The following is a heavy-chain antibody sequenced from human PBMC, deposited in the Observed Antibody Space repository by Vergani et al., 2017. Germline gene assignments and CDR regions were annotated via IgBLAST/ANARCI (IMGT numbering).Heavy chain of an antibody. V-gene: IGHV4-38-2*02. D-gene: IGHD3-9*01. CDR2: IYHSGST. CDR1: GDSVISTDYH. Sequence: QVQLQESGPGLVKPSETLSLTCTVSGDSVISTDYHWGWIRQPPGKGLEWIGKIYHSGSTNYNPSLKSRVTISVDKSKNQFSLKLSSVTAADTAVYYCARALKLRYSPFGDYYYYGMDVWGQGTTVTVSS. CDR3: ARALKLRYSPFGDYYYYGMDV. J-gene: IGHJ6*02.